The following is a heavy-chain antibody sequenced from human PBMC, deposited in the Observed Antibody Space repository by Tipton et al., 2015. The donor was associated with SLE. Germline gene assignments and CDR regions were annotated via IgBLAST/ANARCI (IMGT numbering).Heavy chain of an antibody. CDR2: IDYSGSV. D-gene: IGHD6-6*01. J-gene: IGHJ4*02. Sequence: TLSLTCTVSGASISDYYWAWNRQSPAKGLEWIGYIDYSGSVNYDPSLKSRVTISLDRSKNQFSLKLISVTAADTAVYYCARESYSSSSSLFDYWGQGTLVTVSS. CDR1: GASISDYY. V-gene: IGHV4-59*12. CDR3: ARESYSSSSSLFDY.